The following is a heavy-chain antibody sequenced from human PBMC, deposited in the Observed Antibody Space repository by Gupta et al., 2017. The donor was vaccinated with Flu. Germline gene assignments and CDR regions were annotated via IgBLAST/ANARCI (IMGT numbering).Heavy chain of an antibody. CDR2: IFSNDEK. J-gene: IGHJ6*02. V-gene: IGHV2-26*01. D-gene: IGHD1-26*01. CDR1: GFSLSNARMG. Sequence: QVTLKESGPVLVKPTETLTLTCTVSGFSLSNARMGVSWIRQPPGKALEWLAHIFSNDEKSYSTSLKSRLTISKDTSKSQVVLTMTNMDPVDTATYYCARIPDSGSYWYYYYGMDVWGQGTTVTVSS. CDR3: ARIPDSGSYWYYYYGMDV.